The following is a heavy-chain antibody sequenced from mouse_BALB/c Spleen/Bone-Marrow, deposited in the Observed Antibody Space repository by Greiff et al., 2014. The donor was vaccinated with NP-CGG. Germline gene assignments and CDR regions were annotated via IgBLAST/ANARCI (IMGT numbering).Heavy chain of an antibody. V-gene: IGHV1S56*01. CDR3: ARDTMDY. CDR1: GYTFTSYY. Sequence: QVQLKQSGPELVKPGASVRISCKASGYTFTSYYIHWVKQRPGQGLEWIGWIYPGXVXXXXXEXFXXXATLTADKSSSTAYMQLSSLTSEDSAVYFCARDTMDYWGQGTSVTVSS. CDR2: IYPGXVXX. J-gene: IGHJ4*01.